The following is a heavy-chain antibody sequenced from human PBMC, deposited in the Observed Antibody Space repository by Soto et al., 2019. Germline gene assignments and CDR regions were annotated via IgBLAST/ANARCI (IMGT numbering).Heavy chain of an antibody. CDR3: VRDAVVMVRGVSCDY. Sequence: EVQLVESGGGLVQPGGSLRLSCAASGFTFGSYCMNWVRQAPGKGLEWVSYISSSSSPIYYADSVKDRFTISRDNAKDSLYLQMNGLRAEDTGVYYCVRDAVVMVRGVSCDYWGQGTLVTVSS. J-gene: IGHJ4*02. V-gene: IGHV3-48*01. CDR2: ISSSSSPI. D-gene: IGHD3-10*01. CDR1: GFTFGSYC.